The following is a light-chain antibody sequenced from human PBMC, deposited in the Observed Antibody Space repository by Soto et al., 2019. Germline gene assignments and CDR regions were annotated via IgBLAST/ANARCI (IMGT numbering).Light chain of an antibody. V-gene: IGLV1-44*01. CDR2: SDN. CDR3: AAWDESPNVPV. J-gene: IGLJ3*02. Sequence: QSVLTQPPSASGTPGQRVTISCSGSNSNIGRNTVNWYQQFPGAAPNLLIHSDNQRPSGVPDRFSGSRSGTSASLDISGLQSEDEADYYCAAWDESPNVPVFGGGTKLTVL. CDR1: NSNIGRNT.